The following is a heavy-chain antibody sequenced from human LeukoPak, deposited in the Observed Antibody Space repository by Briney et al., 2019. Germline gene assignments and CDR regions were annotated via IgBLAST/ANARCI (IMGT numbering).Heavy chain of an antibody. V-gene: IGHV4-34*01. CDR1: GGSFSGYY. D-gene: IGHD4-17*01. Sequence: SETLSLTCAVYGGSFSGYYWSWIRQPPGKGLEWIGEINHSGSTNYNPSLKGRVTMSVDTSKNQFSLKVNSMTAADTAVYYCARVDYGDYSKDFDYWAREPWSPSPQ. J-gene: IGHJ4*02. CDR2: INHSGST. CDR3: ARVDYGDYSKDFDY.